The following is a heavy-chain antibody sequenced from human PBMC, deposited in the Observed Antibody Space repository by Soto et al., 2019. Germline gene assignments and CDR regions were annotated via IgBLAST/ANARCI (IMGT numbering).Heavy chain of an antibody. CDR3: GKGRGGSGSLTPRVDF. CDR1: GFTFNNYA. J-gene: IGHJ4*02. Sequence: EVQLLESGGGLVQPGGSLRLSCAASGFTFNNYAMTWVRQAPGKGLEWVSAISGGGDTTSYADSVKGRFTVSRDGSKNTLDLQMGSLRAEDTALYYWGKGRGGSGSLTPRVDFWGQGTLVTVSS. V-gene: IGHV3-23*01. CDR2: ISGGGDTT. D-gene: IGHD3-10*01.